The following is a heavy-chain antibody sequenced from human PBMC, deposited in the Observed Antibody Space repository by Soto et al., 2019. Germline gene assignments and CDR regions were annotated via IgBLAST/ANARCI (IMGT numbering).Heavy chain of an antibody. CDR2: IKPDGSEQ. Sequence: GSQRLFCAAPEFTFGKCYMNWVRQAPGKGPAWVANIKPDGSEQYYVDSVKGRFTISRDNANNSLYLQMNSLRAEDTAVYFCARGNWNYYYGFDVWGQGTTVTVSS. CDR1: EFTFGKCY. D-gene: IGHD1-20*01. CDR3: ARGNWNYYYGFDV. V-gene: IGHV3-7*01. J-gene: IGHJ6*02.